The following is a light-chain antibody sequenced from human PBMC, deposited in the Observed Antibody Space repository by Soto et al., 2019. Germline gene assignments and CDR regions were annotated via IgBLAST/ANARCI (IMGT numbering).Light chain of an antibody. V-gene: IGKV3-11*01. CDR3: QHRSTWPRT. Sequence: EIVLTQSPGTLSLSPGERATLSCRASQSVTSSLVWYQQKAGQAPRLLIYDASNSATGIPARFSGSGSGTDFTLTISSLEPEDSAVYYCQHRSTWPRTFGGGTKVEIK. J-gene: IGKJ4*01. CDR1: QSVTSS. CDR2: DAS.